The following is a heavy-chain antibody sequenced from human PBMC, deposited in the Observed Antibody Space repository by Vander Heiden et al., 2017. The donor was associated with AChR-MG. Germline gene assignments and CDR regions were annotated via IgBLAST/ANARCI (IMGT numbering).Heavy chain of an antibody. V-gene: IGHV4-4*02. CDR3: ARVGYCGGDCFSGYYGLDV. J-gene: IGHJ6*02. Sequence: QVQLQESGPGLVKPSGTLSLTCAVPGDSISRNSWWSWVRQPPGEGLEWIGEVYHRGTTKYNPSLEGRVTISLDTSKNQFSLKLTSVTAADTAIYYCARVGYCGGDCFSGYYGLDVWGQGTTVTVSS. CDR1: GDSISRNSW. CDR2: VYHRGTT. D-gene: IGHD2-21*02.